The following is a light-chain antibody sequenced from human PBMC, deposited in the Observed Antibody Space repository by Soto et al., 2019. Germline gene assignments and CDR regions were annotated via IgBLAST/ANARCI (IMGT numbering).Light chain of an antibody. CDR2: GAA. V-gene: IGKV3-15*01. CDR1: QSVFSS. J-gene: IGKJ1*01. Sequence: EIVMTQSPATLSVSPGERATLSCRASQSVFSSLAWFQQKPGQAPRLLTYGAATRATGIPARFSGSGSGTEFTLTISSLQSEDLAVYYCQQYHNWPAFGQGTKV. CDR3: QQYHNWPA.